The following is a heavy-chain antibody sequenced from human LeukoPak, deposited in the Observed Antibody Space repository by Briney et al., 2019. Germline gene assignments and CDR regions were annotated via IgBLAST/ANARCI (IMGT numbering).Heavy chain of an antibody. Sequence: GGSLRLSCAASGFTFSSYGMHWVRQAPGKGLEWVAVISYDGSNKYYADSVKGRFTISGDNSKNTLYLQMNSLRAEDTAVYYCAKSRLEMAMDGAFDIWGQGTMVTVSS. V-gene: IGHV3-30*18. CDR2: ISYDGSNK. J-gene: IGHJ3*02. CDR1: GFTFSSYG. D-gene: IGHD5-24*01. CDR3: AKSRLEMAMDGAFDI.